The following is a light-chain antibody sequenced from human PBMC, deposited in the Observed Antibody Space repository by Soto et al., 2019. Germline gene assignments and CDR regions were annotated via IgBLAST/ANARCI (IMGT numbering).Light chain of an antibody. CDR3: CSYAGSRVV. CDR1: SSDVGGYNY. J-gene: IGLJ2*01. CDR2: DVN. Sequence: QSVLTQPRSVSGSPGQSVTISCTGTSSDVGGYNYVSWYQQHPGKAPKFMIYDVNKRPSGVPDRFSGSKSGSTASLTISGLQAEDEADYYCCSYAGSRVVFGGGTKLTVL. V-gene: IGLV2-11*01.